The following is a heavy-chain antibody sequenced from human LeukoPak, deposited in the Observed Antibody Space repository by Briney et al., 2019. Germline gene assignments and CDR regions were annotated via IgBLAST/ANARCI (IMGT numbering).Heavy chain of an antibody. CDR1: GYTFTSYD. D-gene: IGHD4-17*01. Sequence: GASVKVSCKASGYTFTSYDINWVRQATGQGLEWMGWMNPNSGNTGYAQKFQGRVTITRNTSISTAYMELSSLRSEDTAVYYCARGVTTVTTNRFDPWGQGTLVTVSS. J-gene: IGHJ5*02. V-gene: IGHV1-8*03. CDR2: MNPNSGNT. CDR3: ARGVTTVTTNRFDP.